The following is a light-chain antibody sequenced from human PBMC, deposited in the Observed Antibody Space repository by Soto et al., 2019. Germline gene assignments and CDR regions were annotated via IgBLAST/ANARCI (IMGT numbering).Light chain of an antibody. CDR2: SDD. CDR1: SSNIGSYP. J-gene: IGLJ1*01. Sequence: QSVLTQSPSASGTPGQRVTISCYGSSSNIGSYPVYWYQQLPGTAPKLLINSDDQRPSGVPDRFSASKSGTSASLAISGLRSEDEAYYYCAAWDASLSGHVFGAGTKVTVL. CDR3: AAWDASLSGHV. V-gene: IGLV1-47*02.